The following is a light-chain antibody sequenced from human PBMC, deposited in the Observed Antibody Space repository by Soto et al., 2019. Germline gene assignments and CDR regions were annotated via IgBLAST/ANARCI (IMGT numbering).Light chain of an antibody. J-gene: IGKJ2*01. CDR2: ASS. CDR1: QSIARF. Sequence: DIQMTQSPSSLSASVGDRVTISCRASQSIARFLNWYQQKPGKAPKLLIYASSTLQGGVPSSFSGSGSGTDFTLTISSLQPDDVATYFCQQSDSTPHTFGQGTKLEIK. V-gene: IGKV1-39*01. CDR3: QQSDSTPHT.